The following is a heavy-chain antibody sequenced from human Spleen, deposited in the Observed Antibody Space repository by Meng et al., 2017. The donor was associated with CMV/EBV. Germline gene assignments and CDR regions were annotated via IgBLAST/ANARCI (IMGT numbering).Heavy chain of an antibody. CDR1: GFTFSDYY. D-gene: IGHD3-10*01. J-gene: IGHJ4*02. Sequence: GESLKISCAASGFTFSDYYMSWIRQAPGKGLEWVGRIKRISADGATSYAAPVKGRFTISRDDSQNMAYLQMSSLRSEDTAVYYCTTSLDYAGSGMVDYWGQGILVTVSS. V-gene: IGHV3-15*01. CDR2: IKRISADGAT. CDR3: TTSLDYAGSGMVDY.